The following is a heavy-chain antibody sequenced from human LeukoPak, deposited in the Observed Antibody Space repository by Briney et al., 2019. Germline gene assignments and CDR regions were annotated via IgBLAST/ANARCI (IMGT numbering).Heavy chain of an antibody. CDR2: TYYRSKWYN. V-gene: IGHV6-1*01. CDR1: GDRVSTNTAA. CDR3: AREKVVIAATHYYGMDV. J-gene: IGHJ6*02. Sequence: SQTLSLTCAISGDRVSTNTAAWSWIRQSPSRGLEWLGRTYYRSKWYNYYAGSVKSRIIFNPDTSKNQFSLQLNSVTPEDTAVYYCAREKVVIAATHYYGMDVWGLGTTVTVSS. D-gene: IGHD2-15*01.